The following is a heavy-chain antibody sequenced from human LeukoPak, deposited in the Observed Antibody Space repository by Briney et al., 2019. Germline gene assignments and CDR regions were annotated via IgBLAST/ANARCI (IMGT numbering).Heavy chain of an antibody. CDR3: AKDWARYRIEGLFDY. CDR1: GFTFADFA. J-gene: IGHJ4*02. Sequence: GGSLRLSCAASGFTFADFAVHWVRLAPGKGLEWVSLISGDGRDAYYAASVKGRFTISRDNSKNSLYLQMNGLRTEDTALYYCAKDWARYRIEGLFDYWGQGALVTVSS. V-gene: IGHV3-43*02. CDR2: ISGDGRDA. D-gene: IGHD5-18*01.